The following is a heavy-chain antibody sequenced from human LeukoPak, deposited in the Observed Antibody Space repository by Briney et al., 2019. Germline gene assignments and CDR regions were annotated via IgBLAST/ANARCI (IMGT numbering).Heavy chain of an antibody. CDR1: GGSISSSSYY. CDR2: IYYSGST. Sequence: PSETLSLTCTVSGGSISSSSYYWGWIRQPPGKGLEWIVSIYYSGSTYYNPSLNSRVIISVDTSKNQFSLKLSSVTVADTAVYYCARRYLRGLLWFGELNWFDPWGQGTLVTVSS. D-gene: IGHD3-10*01. CDR3: ARRYLRGLLWFGELNWFDP. V-gene: IGHV4-39*01. J-gene: IGHJ5*02.